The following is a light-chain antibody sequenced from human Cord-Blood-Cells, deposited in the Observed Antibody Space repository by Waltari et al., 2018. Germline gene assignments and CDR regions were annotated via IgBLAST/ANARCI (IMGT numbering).Light chain of an antibody. J-gene: IGKJ5*01. CDR1: QGISNY. CDR3: QKYNSAPIT. CDR2: AAS. V-gene: IGKV1-27*01. Sequence: DIQMTQSPSSLSASVGDRVTITCRASQGISNYLAWYRQKPGKVPKLLIYAASTLQSGVPSRFSGSGSGTDFTLTISSLQPEDVATYYGQKYNSAPITFGQGTRLEIK.